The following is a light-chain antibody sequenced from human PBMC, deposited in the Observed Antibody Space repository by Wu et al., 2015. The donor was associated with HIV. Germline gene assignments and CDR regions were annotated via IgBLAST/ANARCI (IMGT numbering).Light chain of an antibody. Sequence: AIQLTQSPSSLSASVGDRVTITCRASQGISSGLVWYQQKPGKAPKLLIYDASSLESGVPSRFSGSGSGTDFTLTISSLQPEDFAIYYCQQFTGLPLTFGQGTKLGIK. CDR1: QGISSG. J-gene: IGKJ2*01. V-gene: IGKV1-13*02. CDR3: QQFTGLPLT. CDR2: DAS.